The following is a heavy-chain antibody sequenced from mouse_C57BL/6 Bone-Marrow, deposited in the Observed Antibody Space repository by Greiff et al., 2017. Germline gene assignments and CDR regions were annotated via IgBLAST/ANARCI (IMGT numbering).Heavy chain of an antibody. CDR1: GYAFTNYL. D-gene: IGHD1-1*01. CDR2: INPGSGGT. CDR3: ARWGGSSPFDY. Sequence: VQLQQSGAELVRPGTSVKVSCKASGYAFTNYLIEWVKQRPGQGLEWIGVINPGSGGTNYNEKFKGKATLTADKSSSTAYMQLSSLTSEDSAVYICARWGGSSPFDYWGQGTTLTVSS. V-gene: IGHV1-54*01. J-gene: IGHJ2*01.